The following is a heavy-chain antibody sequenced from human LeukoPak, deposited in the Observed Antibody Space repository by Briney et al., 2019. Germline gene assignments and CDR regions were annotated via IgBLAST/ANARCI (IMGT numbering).Heavy chain of an antibody. CDR2: IIAVIGTA. J-gene: IGHJ6*02. Sequence: SVKVSCKASGGTFSSYAMSWVRQAPGQGLEWMGWIIAVIGTANYAQKFQGRVTITADESTSIAYMELSSLGSEDTAVYYCASSTFLYDSSGYYYGMDVWGQGTTVTVSS. CDR3: ASSTFLYDSSGYYYGMDV. CDR1: GGTFSSYA. V-gene: IGHV1-69*13. D-gene: IGHD3-22*01.